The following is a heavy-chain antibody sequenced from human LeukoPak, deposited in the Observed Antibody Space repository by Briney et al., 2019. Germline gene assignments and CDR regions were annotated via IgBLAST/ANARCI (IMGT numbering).Heavy chain of an antibody. CDR3: ARSGDTAMDYYYYYGMDV. V-gene: IGHV4-59*01. CDR1: GGSISSYY. J-gene: IGHJ6*02. CDR2: IYYSGST. D-gene: IGHD5-18*01. Sequence: SETLSLTCTVSGGSISSYYWSWIRQPPGKGLEWIGYIYYSGSTNYNPPLKSRVTISVDTSKNQFSLKLSSVTAADTAVYYCARSGDTAMDYYYYYGMDVWGQGTTVTVSS.